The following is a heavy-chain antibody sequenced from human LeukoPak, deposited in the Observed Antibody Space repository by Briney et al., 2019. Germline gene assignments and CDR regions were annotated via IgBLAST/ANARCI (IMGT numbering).Heavy chain of an antibody. J-gene: IGHJ4*02. D-gene: IGHD3-10*01. V-gene: IGHV3-23*01. CDR3: AKRGIVIRAVIIVGFHKEAYYFDY. CDR2: ISDSGGST. CDR1: GITLSNYG. Sequence: GGSLRLSCAVSGITLSNYGMSWVRQAPGKGLEWVAGISDSGGSTNYADSVKGRFTISRDNPKNTLYLQMNSLRAEDTAVYFCAKRGIVIRAVIIVGFHKEAYYFDYWGQGTLVTVSS.